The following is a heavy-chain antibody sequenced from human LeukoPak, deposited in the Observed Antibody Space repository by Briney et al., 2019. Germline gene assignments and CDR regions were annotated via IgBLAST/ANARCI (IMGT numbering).Heavy chain of an antibody. Sequence: SVKVSCKASGGTFSSYAISWVRQAPGQGLEWMGGIIPIFGTANYAQKFQGRVTITADEFTSTAYMELSSLRSEDTAVYYCARGGFVVVTASSYYFDYWGQGTLVTVSS. J-gene: IGHJ4*02. CDR1: GGTFSSYA. V-gene: IGHV1-69*01. D-gene: IGHD2-21*02. CDR2: IIPIFGTA. CDR3: ARGGFVVVTASSYYFDY.